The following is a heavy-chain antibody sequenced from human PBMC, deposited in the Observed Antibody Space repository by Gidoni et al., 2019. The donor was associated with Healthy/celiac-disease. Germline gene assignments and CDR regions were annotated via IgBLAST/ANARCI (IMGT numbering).Heavy chain of an antibody. CDR3: ARDIRDYDFWSGFDY. D-gene: IGHD3-3*01. CDR2: ISYDGSNK. Sequence: QVQLVESGGGVVQPGRSLRLSCAASGFTFSSYAMHWVRQAPGKGLEWVAVISYDGSNKYYADSVKGRFTISRDNSKNTLYLQMNSLRAEDTAVYYCARDIRDYDFWSGFDYWGQGTLVTVSS. CDR1: GFTFSSYA. J-gene: IGHJ4*02. V-gene: IGHV3-30-3*01.